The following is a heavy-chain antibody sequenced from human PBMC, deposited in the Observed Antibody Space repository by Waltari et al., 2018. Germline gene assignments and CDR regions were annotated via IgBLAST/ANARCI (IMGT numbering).Heavy chain of an antibody. CDR1: GFTFSSYA. CDR3: ATAQDYSNYAGRYYFDY. V-gene: IGHV3-23*04. Sequence: EVQLVESGGGLVQPGGSLRLSCAASGFTFSSYAMSWVRQAPGRGLEWVSAISGSGGSTYYSDSVKGRFTISRDNSKNTLYLQMNSLRAEDTAVYYCATAQDYSNYAGRYYFDYWGQGTLVTVSS. J-gene: IGHJ4*02. D-gene: IGHD4-4*01. CDR2: ISGSGGST.